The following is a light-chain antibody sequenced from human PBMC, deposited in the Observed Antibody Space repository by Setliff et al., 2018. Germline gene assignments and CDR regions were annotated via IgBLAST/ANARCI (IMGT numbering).Light chain of an antibody. CDR3: QQYRFSPYT. V-gene: IGKV3-20*01. CDR2: DAS. CDR1: QSVISSY. J-gene: IGKJ2*01. Sequence: EIVMTQSPASLSVSPGERATLSCRASQSVISSYLAWYQQKPGQAPRLLIYDASNSATGIPARFSGSGSGTDFTLTITRLEPEDFAVYYCQQYRFSPYTFGQGTK.